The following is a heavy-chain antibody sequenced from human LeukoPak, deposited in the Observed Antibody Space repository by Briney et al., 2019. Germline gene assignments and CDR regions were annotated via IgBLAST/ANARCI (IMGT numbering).Heavy chain of an antibody. Sequence: GRSLRLSCGASGFTFSSYGMHWVRQAPGKGLECVAVISYDGSNKYYADSVKGRFTISRDNSKNTLYLQMNSLRAEDTAVYYCAKGESDYDSSGEHVDYWGQGTLVTVSS. CDR2: ISYDGSNK. V-gene: IGHV3-30*18. CDR1: GFTFSSYG. D-gene: IGHD3-22*01. CDR3: AKGESDYDSSGEHVDY. J-gene: IGHJ4*02.